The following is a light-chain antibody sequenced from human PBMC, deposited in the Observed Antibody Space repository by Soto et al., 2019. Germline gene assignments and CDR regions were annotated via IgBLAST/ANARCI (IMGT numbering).Light chain of an antibody. CDR2: GAS. Sequence: EIVLTQSPGTLSLSPGERATLSCRASQSVSSGYLAWYQQKPGQAPSLLIYGASSRATGIPDRFSGSGSGTDFTLTISRLEPEDFAVYFCQQYNQWPITFGQGTRLEIK. CDR3: QQYNQWPIT. J-gene: IGKJ5*01. CDR1: QSVSSGY. V-gene: IGKV3-20*01.